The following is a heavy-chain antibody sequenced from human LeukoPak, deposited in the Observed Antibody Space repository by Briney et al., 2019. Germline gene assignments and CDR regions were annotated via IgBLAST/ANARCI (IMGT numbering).Heavy chain of an antibody. D-gene: IGHD5-18*01. V-gene: IGHV3-48*03. CDR1: GFTFSDYE. J-gene: IGHJ4*02. Sequence: GGSLRLSCAASGFTFSDYEMTWVRQAPGKGLEWVAYISSSGTTIYYPDSVKGRFTISRDNARNSLFLQMNSLRAEDTAVYCCARDRGYNYGDFDYWGRGTLVTVSS. CDR2: ISSSGTTI. CDR3: ARDRGYNYGDFDY.